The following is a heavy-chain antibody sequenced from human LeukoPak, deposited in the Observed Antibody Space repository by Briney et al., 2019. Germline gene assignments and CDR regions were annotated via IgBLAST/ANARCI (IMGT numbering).Heavy chain of an antibody. Sequence: GGSLRLSCAASGYTFSSYAMHWVRQAPGKGLEYVSAISSNGGSTYYANSVKGRFTISRDNSKNTLYLQMGSLRAEDMAVYYCARDWTLGYWGQGTLVTVSS. J-gene: IGHJ4*02. D-gene: IGHD3/OR15-3a*01. V-gene: IGHV3-64*01. CDR2: ISSNGGST. CDR1: GYTFSSYA. CDR3: ARDWTLGY.